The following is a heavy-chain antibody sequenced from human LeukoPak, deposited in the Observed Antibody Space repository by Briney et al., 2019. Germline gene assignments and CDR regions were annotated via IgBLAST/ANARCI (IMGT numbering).Heavy chain of an antibody. V-gene: IGHV3-48*02. D-gene: IGHD1-7*01. J-gene: IGHJ4*02. CDR2: ISGSESTM. CDR1: GFTFSPYS. CDR3: ARGRTTSGYYFDY. Sequence: GGSLRLSCAASGFTFSPYSMNWVRQAPGKGLEWVAYISGSESTMYYADSVKGRFTISRDNAKNSLYLQMNSLRDEDTAIYYCARGRTTSGYYFDYWGQGTLVTVSS.